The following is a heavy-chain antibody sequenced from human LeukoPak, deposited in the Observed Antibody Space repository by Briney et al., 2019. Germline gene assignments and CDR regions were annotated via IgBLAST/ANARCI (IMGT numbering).Heavy chain of an antibody. CDR2: TKPDGTAE. V-gene: IGHV3-7*01. Sequence: PGGSLRLSCAASGFTFRNYWMGWVRQAPGKGLEWVANTKPDGTAEYYADSVRGRFTTSRDNANNFLYLQMNSLRGEDTAVYCCARDGGLHTNFDYWGQGTLATVSS. D-gene: IGHD3-16*01. J-gene: IGHJ4*02. CDR1: GFTFRNYW. CDR3: ARDGGLHTNFDY.